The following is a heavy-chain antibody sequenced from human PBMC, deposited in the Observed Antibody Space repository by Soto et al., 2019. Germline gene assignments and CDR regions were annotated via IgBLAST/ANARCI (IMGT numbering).Heavy chain of an antibody. J-gene: IGHJ6*02. CDR1: GFTFSSYW. CDR2: INSDGSST. CDR3: ARETYYYDSSGPPPSVGMDV. Sequence: EVQLVESGGGLVQPGGSLRLSCAASGFTFSSYWMHWVRQAPGKGLVWVSRINSDGSSTSYADSVKGRFTISRDNAKNTLYLQMNSLRAEDTAVYYCARETYYYDSSGPPPSVGMDVWGQGTTVTVSS. V-gene: IGHV3-74*01. D-gene: IGHD3-22*01.